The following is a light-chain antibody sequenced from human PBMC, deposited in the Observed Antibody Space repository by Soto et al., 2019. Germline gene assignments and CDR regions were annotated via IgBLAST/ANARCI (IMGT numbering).Light chain of an antibody. CDR2: SAS. V-gene: IGKV3-15*01. Sequence: EIVMTQSTATLSMSPGERVALSCRASESVGIHLAWYQQKPGQAPRLLIYSASTRATGIPARFSASGSGTEFTLTISSLQSEDFAVYYCQQYNNWPLTFGPGTRVDIK. CDR1: ESVGIH. CDR3: QQYNNWPLT. J-gene: IGKJ3*01.